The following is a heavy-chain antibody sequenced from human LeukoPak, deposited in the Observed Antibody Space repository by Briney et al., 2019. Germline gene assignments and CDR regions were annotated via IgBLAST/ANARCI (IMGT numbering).Heavy chain of an antibody. V-gene: IGHV3-30-3*01. Sequence: GGSLRLSWAASGFTFSSYAMHWVRQAPGKGLEWVAVISYDGSNKYYADSVKGRFTISRDNSKNTLYLQMNSLRAEDTAVYYCARDIANGYMDVWGKGTTVTVSS. CDR3: ARDIANGYMDV. D-gene: IGHD6-13*01. J-gene: IGHJ6*03. CDR2: ISYDGSNK. CDR1: GFTFSSYA.